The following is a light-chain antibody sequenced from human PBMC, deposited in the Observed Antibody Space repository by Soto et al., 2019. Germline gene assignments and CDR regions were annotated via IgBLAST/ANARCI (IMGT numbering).Light chain of an antibody. CDR1: QRVSSSY. CDR3: QQYGSSPFT. Sequence: EIVLTQSPGTLSLSPGERATLSCRASQRVSSSYLAWYQQKPGQAPRLLIYGASSRATGIPDRFSGSGSGTDFHLTISRLEPEDFAVYYCQQYGSSPFTFGPGTKGDIK. V-gene: IGKV3-20*01. J-gene: IGKJ3*01. CDR2: GAS.